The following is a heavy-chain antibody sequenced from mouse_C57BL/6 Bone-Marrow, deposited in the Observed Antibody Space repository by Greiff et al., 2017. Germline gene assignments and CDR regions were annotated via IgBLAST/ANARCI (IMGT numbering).Heavy chain of an antibody. CDR2: IDPEAGET. Sequence: EVQLQQSGAELVKPGASVKLSCTASGFNIKDYYMHWVKQRTEQGLEWIGRIDPEAGETKYAPKFQGKAPITAATSSNTSYLQLISLTAEYTAVYYCARGPHYYGSSYWFAYWGQGTLVTVSA. CDR3: ARGPHYYGSSYWFAY. D-gene: IGHD1-1*01. J-gene: IGHJ3*01. V-gene: IGHV14-2*01. CDR1: GFNIKDYY.